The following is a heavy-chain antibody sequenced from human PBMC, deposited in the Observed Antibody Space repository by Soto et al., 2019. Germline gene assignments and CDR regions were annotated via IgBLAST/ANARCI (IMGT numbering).Heavy chain of an antibody. CDR3: ARSLESWYNWNHGAFDI. CDR2: IYHSGST. CDR1: GGSISSSNW. Sequence: QVQLQESGPGLVKPSGTLSLTCAVSGGSISSSNWWSWVRQPPGKGLEWIGEIYHSGSTNYNPSLKSRVTISVDKSKNQFSLKLSSVTAADTAVYYCARSLESWYNWNHGAFDIWGQGTMVTVSS. D-gene: IGHD1-20*01. J-gene: IGHJ3*02. V-gene: IGHV4-4*02.